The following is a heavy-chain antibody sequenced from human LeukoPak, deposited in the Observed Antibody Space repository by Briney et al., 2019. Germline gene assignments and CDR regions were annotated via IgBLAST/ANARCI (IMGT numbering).Heavy chain of an antibody. V-gene: IGHV3-43D*03. CDR3: AKDGVVATITGSYYYYYYMDV. CDR1: GFTFDDYA. Sequence: GGSLRLSCAASGFTFDDYAMHWVRQAPGKGLEWVSLISRDGGSTYYADSVKGRFTISRDNSKNSLYLQMNSLRAEDTALYYCAKDGVVATITGSYYYYYYMDVWGKGTTVTVSS. D-gene: IGHD5-12*01. CDR2: ISRDGGST. J-gene: IGHJ6*03.